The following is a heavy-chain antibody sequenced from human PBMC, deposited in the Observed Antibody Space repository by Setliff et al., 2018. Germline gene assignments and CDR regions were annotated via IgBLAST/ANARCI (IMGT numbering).Heavy chain of an antibody. CDR3: VGRDFSGGDS. CDR2: IYYSGST. J-gene: IGHJ5*01. V-gene: IGHV4-39*02. Sequence: SETLSLTCTVSDVSISSSSFYWAWIRQPPGKGLEWIGSIYYSGSTYYNPSLTSRVTISVDTSKSHFSLTLRSLTAADTAVYYCVGRDFSGGDSWGHGTLVTVSS. D-gene: IGHD6-25*01. CDR1: DVSISSSSFY.